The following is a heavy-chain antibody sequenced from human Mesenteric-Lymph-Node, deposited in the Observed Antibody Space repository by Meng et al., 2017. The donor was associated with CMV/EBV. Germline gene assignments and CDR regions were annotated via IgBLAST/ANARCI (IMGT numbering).Heavy chain of an antibody. D-gene: IGHD2-2*02. J-gene: IGHJ6*02. V-gene: IGHV1-69*10. CDR2: IIPILGIA. Sequence: SVKVSCKASGGTFSSYAISWVRQAPGQGLEWMGGIIPILGIANYAQKFQGRVTITADKSTSTAYMELSSLRSEDTAVYYCAADVVVPAAILSLYYGMDVWGQGTTVTVSS. CDR1: GGTFSSYA. CDR3: AADVVVPAAILSLYYGMDV.